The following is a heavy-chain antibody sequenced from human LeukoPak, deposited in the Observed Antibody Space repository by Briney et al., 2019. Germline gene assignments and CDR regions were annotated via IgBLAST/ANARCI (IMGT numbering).Heavy chain of an antibody. J-gene: IGHJ6*03. V-gene: IGHV4-39*07. CDR3: ARGTKYSSGWYYYYMDV. CDR2: IYYSGST. Sequence: SETLSLTCTVSGGSISSSSYYWGWIRQPPGKGLEWIGSIYYSGSTYYNPSLKSRVTISVDTSKNQFSLKLSSVTAADTAVYYCARGTKYSSGWYYYYMDVWGKGTTVTVSS. CDR1: GGSISSSSYY. D-gene: IGHD6-19*01.